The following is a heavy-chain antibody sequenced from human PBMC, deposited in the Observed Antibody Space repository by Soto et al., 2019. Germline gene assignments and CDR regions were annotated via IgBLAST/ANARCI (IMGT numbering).Heavy chain of an antibody. J-gene: IGHJ5*02. CDR1: GGSISSYY. CDR2: IYNSGST. CDR3: ARAWYTKGYWFDP. D-gene: IGHD2-2*02. V-gene: IGHV4-59*01. Sequence: SETLSLTCAVSGGSISSYYWTWIRQPPGKGLEWMGYIYNSGSTTYNPSLESRVTISVDTSKNQFSLRLSSVTAADTAVYYCARAWYTKGYWFDPWGQGTLVTVS.